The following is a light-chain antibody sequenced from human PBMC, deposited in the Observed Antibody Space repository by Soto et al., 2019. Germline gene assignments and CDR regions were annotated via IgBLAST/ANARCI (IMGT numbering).Light chain of an antibody. J-gene: IGKJ4*01. V-gene: IGKV1-12*01. CDR3: QQANSFPLY. Sequence: DIQMTQSPSSVSASVGDRVTITCRASQGITNWLAWYQQKPGKAPKLLIYAASGLPSGVPPRFSGSESGTDFTLGISSLQPDDFAPYYCQQANSFPLYFGGGTKVEIK. CDR1: QGITNW. CDR2: AAS.